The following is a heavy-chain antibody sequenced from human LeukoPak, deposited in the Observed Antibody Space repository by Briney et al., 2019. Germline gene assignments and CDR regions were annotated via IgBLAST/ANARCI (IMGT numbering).Heavy chain of an antibody. CDR1: GFAFSSQA. V-gene: IGHV3-23*01. CDR3: AKDARRTSGWYFFDY. J-gene: IGHJ4*02. CDR2: ISDSGSIT. D-gene: IGHD6-19*01. Sequence: GGSLRLSCAASGFAFSSQALGWVRHAPGQGLESVSVISDSGSITYYADSVKGRFTISRDTSKNTLFMQMNSLRAEDTAVYYCAKDARRTSGWYFFDYWGQGTLVTVSS.